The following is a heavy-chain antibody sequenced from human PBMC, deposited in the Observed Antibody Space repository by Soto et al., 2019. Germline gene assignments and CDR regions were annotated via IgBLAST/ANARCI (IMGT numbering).Heavy chain of an antibody. V-gene: IGHV3-30*18. CDR1: GFTFSSYG. Sequence: QVQLVESGGGVVQPGRSLRLSCAASGFTFSSYGMHWVRQAPGKGLEWVAVISYDGSNKYYADSVKGRFTISRDNSKNTLYLQMNSLRAEDTAVYYCAKGEDYYGSGSYPTYYYHYMDVWGKGTTVTVSS. CDR2: ISYDGSNK. D-gene: IGHD3-10*01. J-gene: IGHJ6*03. CDR3: AKGEDYYGSGSYPTYYYHYMDV.